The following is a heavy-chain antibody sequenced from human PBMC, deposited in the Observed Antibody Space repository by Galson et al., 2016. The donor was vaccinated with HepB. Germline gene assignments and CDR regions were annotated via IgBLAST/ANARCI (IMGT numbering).Heavy chain of an antibody. Sequence: SLRLSCAASGLTFRSYAFSWLRQARGKGLEWVSVSASGDITYYAHSVKGRFTISSDNSKNTLFPNMISLRAEDTASYYCASHLGGSSLDPFDIWGRGTMVTVSS. CDR2: SASGDIT. V-gene: IGHV3-23*01. D-gene: IGHD3-16*01. CDR3: ASHLGGSSLDPFDI. J-gene: IGHJ3*02. CDR1: GLTFRSYA.